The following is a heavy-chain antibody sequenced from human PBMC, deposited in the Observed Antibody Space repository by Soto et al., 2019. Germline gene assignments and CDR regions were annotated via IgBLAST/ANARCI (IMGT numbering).Heavy chain of an antibody. CDR2: IYWDDDK. CDR3: ARTYYDFWSGYRADYYYGMDV. D-gene: IGHD3-3*01. V-gene: IGHV2-5*02. J-gene: IGHJ6*02. Sequence: SGPTLVNPTQTLSLTCTFSGFSLSTSGVGVGWIRQPPGKALEWLALIYWDDDKRYSPSLKSRLTITKDTSKNQVVLTMTNMDPVDTATYYCARTYYDFWSGYRADYYYGMDVWGQGTTVTVSS. CDR1: GFSLSTSGVG.